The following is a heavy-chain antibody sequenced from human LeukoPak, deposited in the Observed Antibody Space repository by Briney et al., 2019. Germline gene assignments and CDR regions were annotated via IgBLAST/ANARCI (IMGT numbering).Heavy chain of an antibody. J-gene: IGHJ5*02. V-gene: IGHV3-21*01. CDR3: VRIPNGAPFPSWFDP. CDR1: GFILSSLT. CDR2: ISSNNYDI. Sequence: GGSLRLSCAASGFILSSLTMNWVRQAPGKGMEWVSSISSNNYDIYYTDSVKGRFTISRDNAKNSLYLQMNSLRAEDTAVYYCVRIPNGAPFPSWFDPWGQGTLVTVSS. D-gene: IGHD2-8*01.